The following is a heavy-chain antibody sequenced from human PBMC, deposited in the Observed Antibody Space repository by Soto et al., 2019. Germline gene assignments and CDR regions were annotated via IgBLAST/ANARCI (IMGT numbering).Heavy chain of an antibody. D-gene: IGHD2-21*02. J-gene: IGHJ1*01. V-gene: IGHV3-23*01. Sequence: EVHLLESGGGLVRPGGSLRLSCAASGLTFSNFAMSWVRQAPGKGLEWVSTISGGARTTDYADSVKGRFTISRDNSKITVFLQMDSLRAEDTAVYYCAKVVVVATAVLAWGPKSPRAKYFQHWGQGALVTVSS. CDR1: GLTFSNFA. CDR2: ISGGARTT. CDR3: AKVVVVATAVLAWGPKSPRAKYFQH.